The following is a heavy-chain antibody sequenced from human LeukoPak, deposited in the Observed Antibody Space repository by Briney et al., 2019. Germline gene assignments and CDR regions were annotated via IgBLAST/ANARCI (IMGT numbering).Heavy chain of an antibody. V-gene: IGHV1-46*01. J-gene: IGHJ4*02. CDR2: INPSGGST. D-gene: IGHD1-1*01. Sequence: GASVKVSCKASGYTFTSYYMHWVRQAPGQGLEWMGIINPSGGSTSYAQKFQGRVTMTRDMSTSTVYMELSSLRSEDTAVYYCASLWMPTGAFDYWGQGTLVTVSS. CDR1: GYTFTSYY. CDR3: ASLWMPTGAFDY.